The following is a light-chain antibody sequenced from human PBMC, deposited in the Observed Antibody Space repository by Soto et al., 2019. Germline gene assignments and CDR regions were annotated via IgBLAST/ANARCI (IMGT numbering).Light chain of an antibody. Sequence: EIVMTQSPATLSASPGERATLSCRASQSVNSHLAWYQQNPGQAPRLLIYGASTRATGIPARFSGSGSWKEFILTMSGLQSDDSAVYYGQQYINWPALTFGGGTKVEFK. CDR2: GAS. V-gene: IGKV3-15*01. CDR3: QQYINWPALT. CDR1: QSVNSH. J-gene: IGKJ4*01.